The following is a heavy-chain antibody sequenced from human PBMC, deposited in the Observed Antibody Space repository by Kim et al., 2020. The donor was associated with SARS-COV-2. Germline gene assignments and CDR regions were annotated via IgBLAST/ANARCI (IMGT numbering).Heavy chain of an antibody. CDR2: IWYDGSNK. V-gene: IGHV3-33*06. J-gene: IGHJ6*02. CDR3: AKDRSRIVALFPMDV. Sequence: GGSLRLSCAASGFTFSSYGMHWVRQAPGKGLEWVAVIWYDGSNKYYADSVKGRFTISRDNSKNTLYLQMNSLRAEDTAVYYCAKDRSRIVALFPMDVWGQGTTVTVSS. CDR1: GFTFSSYG. D-gene: IGHD2-21*01.